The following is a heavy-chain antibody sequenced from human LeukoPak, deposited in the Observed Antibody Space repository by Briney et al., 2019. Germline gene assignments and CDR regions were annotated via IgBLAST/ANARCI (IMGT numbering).Heavy chain of an antibody. J-gene: IGHJ2*01. CDR1: GGSIRSYY. Sequence: SETLSLTCTVSGGSIRSYYWSWIRQPPGKGLEWIGYIYSSGSTNYNPSLKSRVTMSVDTSKNQFSLELTSVTAADTAVYYCASLTSEGWYFDLWGRGTLVTVSS. V-gene: IGHV4-59*08. D-gene: IGHD1-14*01. CDR3: ASLTSEGWYFDL. CDR2: IYSSGST.